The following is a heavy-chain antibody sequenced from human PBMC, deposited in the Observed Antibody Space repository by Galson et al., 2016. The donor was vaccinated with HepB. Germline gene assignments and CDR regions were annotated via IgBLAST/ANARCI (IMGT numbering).Heavy chain of an antibody. V-gene: IGHV3-21*04. CDR1: GFIFSPYT. D-gene: IGHD6-19*01. CDR3: ARAPYSSDHFFPFEY. J-gene: IGHJ4*02. Sequence: SLRLSCAASGFIFSPYTFNWVRQAPGKGLEWLSSISSTSSYIYYADSVKGRFTISRDDAKNTVFLQMNSLRMDDTGVYYCARAPYSSDHFFPFEYWGQGTLVTVSS. CDR2: ISSTSSYI.